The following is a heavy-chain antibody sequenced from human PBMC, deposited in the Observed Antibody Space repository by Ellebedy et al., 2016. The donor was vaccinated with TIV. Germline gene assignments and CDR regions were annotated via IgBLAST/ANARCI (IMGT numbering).Heavy chain of an antibody. V-gene: IGHV3-23*01. J-gene: IGHJ6*02. CDR1: RFTFSSYA. D-gene: IGHD3-10*01. CDR3: AKRVTMVREVITYYHYAMDV. Sequence: GESLKISCVASRFTFSSYAMSWVRQAPGKGLEWVSSLSGSGGSTYYADSVKGRFTISRDNSKNTLYLQMNSLRAEDTAVYYCAKRVTMVREVITYYHYAMDVWGQGTTVTVSS. CDR2: LSGSGGST.